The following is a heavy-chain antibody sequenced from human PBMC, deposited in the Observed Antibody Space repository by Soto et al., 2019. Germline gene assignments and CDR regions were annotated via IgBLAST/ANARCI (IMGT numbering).Heavy chain of an antibody. V-gene: IGHV4-61*08. Sequence: QVQLQESGPGLVKPSATLSLTCTVSGVSVSSGGCYWSWIRQPPGKGLERMGYIYFTGGTNYNPSLNSRLTMSLGTSKNQFSLRLSSVTAAGTALYYCAAISGRTGWFDPWGQGTLVTVSS. J-gene: IGHJ5*02. CDR3: AAISGRTGWFDP. D-gene: IGHD1-1*01. CDR1: GVSVSSGGCY. CDR2: IYFTGGT.